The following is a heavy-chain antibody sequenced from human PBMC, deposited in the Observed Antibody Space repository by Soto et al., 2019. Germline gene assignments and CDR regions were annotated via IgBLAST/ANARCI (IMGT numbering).Heavy chain of an antibody. V-gene: IGHV4-30-2*01. J-gene: IGHJ5*02. CDR1: GGSINSGDYS. CDR3: ARVPSP. CDR2: IYHSGNT. Sequence: PSETLSLTCTVSGGSINSGDYSWTWIRQPPGKGLEWIGYIYHSGNTDYNPSLKSRVTISVDKSKNQFSLKLSSVTAADTAVYYCARVPSPWGQGTLVTVSS.